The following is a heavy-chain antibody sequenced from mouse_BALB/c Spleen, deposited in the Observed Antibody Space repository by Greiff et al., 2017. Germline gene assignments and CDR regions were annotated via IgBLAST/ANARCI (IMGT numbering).Heavy chain of an antibody. CDR1: GYTFTSYW. V-gene: IGHV1S81*02. CDR2: INPSNGRT. Sequence: QVQLQQSGAELVKPGASVKLSCKASGYTFTSYWMHWVKQRPGQGLEWIGEINPSNGRTNYNEKFKSKATLTVDKSSSTAYMQLSSLTSEDSAVYYCARQDPAWFAYWGQGTRVTVAA. J-gene: IGHJ3*01. CDR3: ARQDPAWFAY.